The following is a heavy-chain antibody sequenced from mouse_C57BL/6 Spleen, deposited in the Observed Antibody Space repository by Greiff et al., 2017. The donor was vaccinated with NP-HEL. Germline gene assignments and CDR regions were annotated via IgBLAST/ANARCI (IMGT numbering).Heavy chain of an antibody. J-gene: IGHJ2*01. CDR2: IDPSDSET. CDR3: ARWGGYYLDY. V-gene: IGHV1-52*01. D-gene: IGHD1-1*02. Sequence: QVHVKQPGAELVRPGSSVKLSCKASGYTFTSYWMHWVKQRPIQGLEWIGNIDPSDSETHYNQKFKDKATLTVDKSSSTAYMQLSSLTSEDSAVYYCARWGGYYLDYWGQGTTLTVSS. CDR1: GYTFTSYW.